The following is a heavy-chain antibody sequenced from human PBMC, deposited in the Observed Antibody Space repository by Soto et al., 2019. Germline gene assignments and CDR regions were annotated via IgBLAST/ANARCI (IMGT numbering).Heavy chain of an antibody. V-gene: IGHV3-23*01. Sequence: GGSLRLSCAASGLTFSSYAMSWVRQAPGKGLEWVSAISGSGGSTYYADSVKGRFTISRDNSKNTLYLQMNSLRAEDTAVYYWAKKHLVRTFKDYYYGMDVWGQGTTVTVSS. CDR1: GLTFSSYA. D-gene: IGHD6-6*01. CDR2: ISGSGGST. J-gene: IGHJ6*02. CDR3: AKKHLVRTFKDYYYGMDV.